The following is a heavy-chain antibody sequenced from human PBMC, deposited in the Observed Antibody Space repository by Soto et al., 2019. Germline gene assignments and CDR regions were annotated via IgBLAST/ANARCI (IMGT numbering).Heavy chain of an antibody. CDR3: ARDRGHYDYVWGSYRSPGFDP. J-gene: IGHJ5*02. Sequence: NPSETLSLTCTVSGGSISSYYWSWIRQPAGKGLEWIGRIYTSGSTNYNPSLKSRVTMSVDTSKNQFSLKLSSVTAADTAVYYCARDRGHYDYVWGSYRSPGFDPWGQGTLVTVSS. D-gene: IGHD3-16*02. CDR1: GGSISSYY. V-gene: IGHV4-4*07. CDR2: IYTSGST.